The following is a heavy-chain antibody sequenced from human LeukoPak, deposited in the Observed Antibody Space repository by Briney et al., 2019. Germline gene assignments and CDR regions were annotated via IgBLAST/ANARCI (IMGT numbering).Heavy chain of an antibody. V-gene: IGHV4-39*01. D-gene: IGHD5/OR15-5a*01. CDR3: ARQRVWDFDY. CDR2: IYYTGST. CDR1: GGSISLGSSF. J-gene: IGHJ4*02. Sequence: SETLSLTCTVSGGSISLGSSFWGWIRQPPGKGLEWIGSIYYTGSTYYNPSLKSRGTISVDTSKNQFSLKLNSVTAADTALYYCARQRVWDFDYWGQGTLVTVSS.